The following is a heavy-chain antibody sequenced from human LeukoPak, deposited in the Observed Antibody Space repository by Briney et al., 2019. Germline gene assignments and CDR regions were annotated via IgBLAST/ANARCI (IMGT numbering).Heavy chain of an antibody. D-gene: IGHD1-26*01. CDR1: GFTFSSYS. J-gene: IGHJ3*02. CDR2: ISSSSSYI. CDR3: AREDVGAVVNDAFDI. V-gene: IGHV3-21*01. Sequence: GGSLRLSCAASGFTFSSYSMNWVRQAPGKGLEWVSSISSSSSYIYYADSVKGRFTISRDNAKNSLYLQMNSLRAEDTAVYYCAREDVGAVVNDAFDIWGQGTMVTVSS.